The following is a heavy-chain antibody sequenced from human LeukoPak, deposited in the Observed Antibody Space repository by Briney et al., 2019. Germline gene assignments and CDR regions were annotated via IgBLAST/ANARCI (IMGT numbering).Heavy chain of an antibody. CDR2: ISTYNGNT. CDR3: AREGGAGPSRY. V-gene: IGHV1-18*01. Sequence: ASVNVTCKDSVYTFTNYGISWVRQAPGQGLEWMGWISTYNGNTNHAQSLQGRVTMTTDTSTSTAYMELRSLRSDDTAVYYCAREGGAGPSRYWGQGTLVTVSS. CDR1: VYTFTNYG. J-gene: IGHJ4*02. D-gene: IGHD1-26*01.